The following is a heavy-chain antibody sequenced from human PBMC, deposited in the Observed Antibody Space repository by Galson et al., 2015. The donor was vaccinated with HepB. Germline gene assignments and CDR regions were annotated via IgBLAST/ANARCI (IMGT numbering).Heavy chain of an antibody. CDR1: GLTLSNY. CDR2: IYYSGDT. J-gene: IGHJ4*02. D-gene: IGHD3-16*01. Sequence: LRLSCAASGLTLSNYWHWIRQFPGKGLEWIGFIYYSGDTNYNPSLKSRVTISVDTSKTYFSLKLSSVTAADTAVYYCARGSFGRVISRGGYFDSWGRGTLVTVSS. CDR3: ARGSFGRVISRGGYFDS. V-gene: IGHV4-59*01.